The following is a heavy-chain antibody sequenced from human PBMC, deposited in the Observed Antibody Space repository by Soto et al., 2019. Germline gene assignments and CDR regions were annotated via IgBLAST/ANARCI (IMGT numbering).Heavy chain of an antibody. CDR3: ATGLGAIFGVVIVRPYYYYYGMDV. D-gene: IGHD3-3*01. V-gene: IGHV1-24*01. CDR2: FDPEDGET. Sequence: ASVKVSCKVSGYTLTELSMHWVRQAPGKGLEWMGGFDPEDGETIYAQKFQGRVTMTEDTSTDTAYMELSSLRSEDTAVYYCATGLGAIFGVVIVRPYYYYYGMDVWGQGTTVTVSS. CDR1: GYTLTELS. J-gene: IGHJ6*02.